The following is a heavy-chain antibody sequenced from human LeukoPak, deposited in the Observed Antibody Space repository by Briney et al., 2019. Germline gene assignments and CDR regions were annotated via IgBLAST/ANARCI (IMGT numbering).Heavy chain of an antibody. J-gene: IGHJ6*02. Sequence: GASVKVSCKASGYTLTSYDINWVRQATGQGLEWIGWMNPNSGNTGYAQKFQGRVTMTRNTSISTAYMELSSLRSEDTAVYYCARVIVVVVAAHPFDDMDVWGQGTTVTVSS. CDR2: MNPNSGNT. CDR3: ARVIVVVVAAHPFDDMDV. D-gene: IGHD2-15*01. V-gene: IGHV1-8*01. CDR1: GYTLTSYD.